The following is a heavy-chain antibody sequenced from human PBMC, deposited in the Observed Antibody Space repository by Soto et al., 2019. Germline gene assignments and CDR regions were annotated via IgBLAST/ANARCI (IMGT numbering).Heavy chain of an antibody. J-gene: IGHJ6*02. V-gene: IGHV3-30-3*01. Sequence: GGSLRLSCAASGFTFSSYAMHWVRQAPGKGLEWVAVISYDGSNKYYADSVKGRFTISRDNSKNTLYLQMNSLRAEDTAVYYCARARAFLNDYSNYAPGYYYYGMDVWGQGTTVTVSS. D-gene: IGHD4-4*01. CDR2: ISYDGSNK. CDR3: ARARAFLNDYSNYAPGYYYYGMDV. CDR1: GFTFSSYA.